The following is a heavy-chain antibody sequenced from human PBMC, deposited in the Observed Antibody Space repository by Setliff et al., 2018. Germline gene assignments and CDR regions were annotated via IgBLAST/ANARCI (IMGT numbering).Heavy chain of an antibody. V-gene: IGHV2-70*04. D-gene: IGHD3-22*01. CDR3: ARDSREYYFDY. Sequence: SGPTLVNPRQTLTLTCTYSGFSFGISGMRLSWIRQAPGKALEWLARVDWDDDKFYSTSLATRLTISKDTFKNQVILTMTNMDPADTATYFCARDSREYYFDYWGQGILVTVSS. J-gene: IGHJ4*02. CDR1: GFSFGISGMR. CDR2: VDWDDDK.